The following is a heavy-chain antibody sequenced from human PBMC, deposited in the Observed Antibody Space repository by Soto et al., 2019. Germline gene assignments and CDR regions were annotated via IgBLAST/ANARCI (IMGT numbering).Heavy chain of an antibody. CDR3: ARDLPPYYYYYMDV. CDR2: ISSSSSYI. CDR1: GFTFSSYS. V-gene: IGHV3-21*01. Sequence: GGSLRLSCAASGFTFSSYSMNWVRQAPGKGLEWVSSISSSSSYIYYADSVKGRFTISRDNAKNSLYLQMNSLRAEDTAVYYCARDLPPYYYYYMDVWGKGTTVTVSS. J-gene: IGHJ6*03.